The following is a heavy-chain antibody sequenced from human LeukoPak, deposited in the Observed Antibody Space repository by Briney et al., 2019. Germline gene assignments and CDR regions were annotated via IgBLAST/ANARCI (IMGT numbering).Heavy chain of an antibody. D-gene: IGHD5-12*01. Sequence: GGSLRLSCAASGFTFSSYEMNRVRQAPGKGLEWVSYISSSGSATYYADSVKGRFTISRDNSKNTLYLQMNSLRAEDTAVYYCAKDRYSGYDYAGLYFDLWGRGTLVTVSS. CDR3: AKDRYSGYDYAGLYFDL. CDR2: ISSSGSAT. J-gene: IGHJ2*01. CDR1: GFTFSSYE. V-gene: IGHV3-48*03.